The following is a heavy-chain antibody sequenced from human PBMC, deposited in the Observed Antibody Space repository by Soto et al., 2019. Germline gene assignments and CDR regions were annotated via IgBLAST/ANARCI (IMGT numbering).Heavy chain of an antibody. J-gene: IGHJ4*02. V-gene: IGHV3-33*01. Sequence: PGGSLRLSCAASGFTFGSYVMHWVRQAPGKGLEWLAVISYDGSNKYYADSVKGRFTISRDNSKNTLYLQMNSLRAEETAVYYCVRVREAGDNDGLPLDCWGQGTLVTVSS. CDR1: GFTFGSYV. CDR2: ISYDGSNK. D-gene: IGHD5-18*01. CDR3: VRVREAGDNDGLPLDC.